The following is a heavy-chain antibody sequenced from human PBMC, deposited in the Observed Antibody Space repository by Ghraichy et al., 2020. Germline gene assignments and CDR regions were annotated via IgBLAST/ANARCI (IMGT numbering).Heavy chain of an antibody. J-gene: IGHJ4*02. V-gene: IGHV3-7*01. CDR3: AVGRTCGY. D-gene: IGHD1-14*01. CDR2: IKEDGSEK. Sequence: GGSLRLSCAASGFTFSKYWMTWVRQAPGKGLEWVANIKEDGSEKYYVDSVKGRFTISRDNAKNSLYLQMNSLRDEDTAVYYCAVGRTCGYWGQGTLVTVSS. CDR1: GFTFSKYW.